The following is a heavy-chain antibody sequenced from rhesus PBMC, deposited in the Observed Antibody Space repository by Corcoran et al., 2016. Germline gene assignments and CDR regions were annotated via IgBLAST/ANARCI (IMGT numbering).Heavy chain of an antibody. CDR3: ARFRNYVGFDY. V-gene: IGHV4-147*01. CDR2: TYGSSGST. J-gene: IGHJ4*01. Sequence: QVQLQESGPGLVKPSETLSLTCAVSGYSSSSNYWSWIRQPPGKGMEWIGYTYGSSGSTYYNPSLKIRVTISTVTSNNQFSLKLGSVTAADTAVYYCARFRNYVGFDYWGQGVLVTVSS. D-gene: IGHD1-26*01. CDR1: GYSSSSNY.